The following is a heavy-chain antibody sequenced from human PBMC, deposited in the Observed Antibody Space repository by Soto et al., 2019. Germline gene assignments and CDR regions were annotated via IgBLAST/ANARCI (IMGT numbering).Heavy chain of an antibody. D-gene: IGHD3-22*01. CDR3: ARDRHYYDSSGYYYLFDL. CDR2: IYYSGST. V-gene: IGHV4-61*01. Sequence: PSETLSLTCTVSGGSVSSGSYYWSWIRQPPGKGLEWIGYIYYSGSTNYNPSLKSRVTISVDTSKNQFSLKLSSVTAADTAVYYCARDRHYYDSSGYYYLFDLWAQRTLVTVSS. CDR1: GGSVSSGSYY. J-gene: IGHJ5*02.